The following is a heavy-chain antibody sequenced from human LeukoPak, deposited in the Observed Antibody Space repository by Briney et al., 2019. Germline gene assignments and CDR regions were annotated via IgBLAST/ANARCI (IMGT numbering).Heavy chain of an antibody. Sequence: GGSLRLSCAASGFTFSSYAMHWVRQAPGKGLEWVAVITYDGSNKYYADSVKGRFTISRDNSKNKLYLQMNSLRAEDTAVYYCARDCSSTSCYGAFDIWGQGTMVTVSS. V-gene: IGHV3-30*04. CDR2: ITYDGSNK. D-gene: IGHD2-2*01. J-gene: IGHJ3*02. CDR3: ARDCSSTSCYGAFDI. CDR1: GFTFSSYA.